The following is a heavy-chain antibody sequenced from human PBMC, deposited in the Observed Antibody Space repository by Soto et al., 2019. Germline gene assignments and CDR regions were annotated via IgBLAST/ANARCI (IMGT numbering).Heavy chain of an antibody. CDR1: GFTFGSYA. CDR2: INHNGVSR. CDR3: AKPVGMENWFDP. V-gene: IGHV3-64D*08. Sequence: GGSLRLSCSASGFTFGSYAFHWVLQAPGKGLEYVSAINHNGVSRYYADSVKGRFTISRDDSKNTLYLQMNSLRAEDTAVYYCAKPVGMENWFDPWGQGTLVTVSS. J-gene: IGHJ5*02. D-gene: IGHD6-13*01.